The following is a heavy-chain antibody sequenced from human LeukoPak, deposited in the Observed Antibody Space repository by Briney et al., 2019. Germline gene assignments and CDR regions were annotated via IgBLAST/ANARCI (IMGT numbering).Heavy chain of an antibody. CDR1: GFTFSSYA. Sequence: GGSLRLPCAASGFTFSSYAMHWVRQAPGKGLEWVAVISYDGSNKYYADSVKGRFTISRDNSKSTLYLQMNSLRAEDTAVYYCARDWGSVGFDYWGQGTLVTVSS. D-gene: IGHD7-27*01. J-gene: IGHJ4*02. CDR2: ISYDGSNK. V-gene: IGHV3-30-3*01. CDR3: ARDWGSVGFDY.